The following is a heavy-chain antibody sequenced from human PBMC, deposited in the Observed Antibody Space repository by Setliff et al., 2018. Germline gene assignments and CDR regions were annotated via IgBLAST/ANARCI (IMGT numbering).Heavy chain of an antibody. CDR2: IYTDGST. Sequence: LSLTCTVSGDSISRAKYYWSWIRQSAGKGLECIGRIYTDGSTKYNPSLNSRVTLLIDTAKNQISLRLSSVTPADTAVYFCARVTGFSYMDVWGKGTTVTVSS. V-gene: IGHV4-61*02. J-gene: IGHJ6*03. D-gene: IGHD3-3*01. CDR1: GDSISRAKYY. CDR3: ARVTGFSYMDV.